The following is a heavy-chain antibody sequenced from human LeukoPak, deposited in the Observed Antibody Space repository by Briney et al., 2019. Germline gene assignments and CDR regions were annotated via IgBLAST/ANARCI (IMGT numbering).Heavy chain of an antibody. V-gene: IGHV5-51*01. J-gene: IGHJ4*02. Sequence: GESLKISCKGSGYSFTSYWIGWVRQMPGKGLERMGIIYPGDSDTRYSPSFQGQVTISADKSISTAYLQWSSLKASDTAMYYCARIALRYCSSTSCYFFDYWGQGTLVTVSS. CDR3: ARIALRYCSSTSCYFFDY. CDR2: IYPGDSDT. D-gene: IGHD2-2*01. CDR1: GYSFTSYW.